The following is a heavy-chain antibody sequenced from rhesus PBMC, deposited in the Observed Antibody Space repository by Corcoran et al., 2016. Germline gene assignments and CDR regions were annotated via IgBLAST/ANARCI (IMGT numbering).Heavy chain of an antibody. J-gene: IGHJ4*01. CDR3: ASRVGTTILS. D-gene: IGHD1-44*01. CDR2: ISGSSGST. Sequence: QVQLQESGPGLVKPSETLSLTCAVSGGSFSGYYWGWIRQPPGKGLEWIGYISGSSGSTDYNPSLKSRVTISTDTSKNQFSLKLSSVTAADTAVYYCASRVGTTILSWGQGVLVTVSS. CDR1: GGSFSGYY. V-gene: IGHV4-165*01.